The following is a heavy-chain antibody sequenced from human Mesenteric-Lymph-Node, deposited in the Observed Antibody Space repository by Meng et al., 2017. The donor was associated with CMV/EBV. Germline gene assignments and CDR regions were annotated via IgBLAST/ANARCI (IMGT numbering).Heavy chain of an antibody. Sequence: QWQLQQLGAGLLKPSETLSLTCAVYGGSFSGYYWSWIRQPPGKGLEWIGEINHSGSTNYNPSLKSRVTISVDTSKNQFSLKLSSVTAADTAVYYCARHQRWLKSEGGFNYWGQGTLVTVSS. CDR1: GGSFSGYY. CDR2: INHSGST. D-gene: IGHD4-23*01. V-gene: IGHV4-34*01. J-gene: IGHJ4*02. CDR3: ARHQRWLKSEGGFNY.